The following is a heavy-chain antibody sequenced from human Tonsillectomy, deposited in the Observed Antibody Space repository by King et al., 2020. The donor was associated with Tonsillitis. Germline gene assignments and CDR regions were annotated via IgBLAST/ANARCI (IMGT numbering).Heavy chain of an antibody. D-gene: IGHD3-10*01. Sequence: QLVQSGGGVVQPGGSLRLSCAASGFTLSRYGMHWVRQAPGKGLEWVAFIGYDGRDKYYADSVKGRFTISRDNSKNTLYLQMNSLRAEDTDVYYRAREGIDAFDIWGQGTMVTVSS. J-gene: IGHJ3*02. CDR2: IGYDGRDK. CDR1: GFTLSRYG. CDR3: AREGIDAFDI. V-gene: IGHV3-30*02.